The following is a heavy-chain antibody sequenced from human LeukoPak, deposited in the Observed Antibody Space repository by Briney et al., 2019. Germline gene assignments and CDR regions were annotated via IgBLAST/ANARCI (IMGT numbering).Heavy chain of an antibody. Sequence: ASVKVSCKTSGYIFTGYYIHWVRQAPGQGLEWMGWINPNSGDTNYAQKFQGRVTLTRDTSISTAYMDLSRLRSDDTAVYFCARGRTHYYDSSAYSTFRLNWFDPWGQGTLVTVSS. D-gene: IGHD3-22*01. J-gene: IGHJ5*02. CDR3: ARGRTHYYDSSAYSTFRLNWFDP. CDR2: INPNSGDT. CDR1: GYIFTGYY. V-gene: IGHV1-2*02.